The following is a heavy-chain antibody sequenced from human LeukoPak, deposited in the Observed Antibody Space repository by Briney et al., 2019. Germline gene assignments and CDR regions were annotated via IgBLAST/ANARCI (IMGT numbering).Heavy chain of an antibody. J-gene: IGHJ4*02. Sequence: GGSLRLSCAASGFTFSSYSMSWVRQAPGKGLEWLSYINGRGTYIDYAESLKGRITISRDNAQNSLYLQMNSLRVEDTAVYYCARSGREATEIDYWGQGTLVTVSS. D-gene: IGHD1-1*01. V-gene: IGHV3-21*06. CDR2: INGRGTYI. CDR3: ARSGREATEIDY. CDR1: GFTFSSYS.